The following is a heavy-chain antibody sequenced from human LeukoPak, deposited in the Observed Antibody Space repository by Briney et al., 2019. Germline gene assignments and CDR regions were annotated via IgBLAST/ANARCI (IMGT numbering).Heavy chain of an antibody. CDR1: GFTFSSYS. Sequence: GGSLRLSCAASGFTFSSYSMNWVRQAPGKGLEWVSFISSSSSYIYYADSMKGRFTISRDNAKNSLYLQMNSLRAEDTAVYYCAREIAAALNWFDPWGQGTLVTVSS. J-gene: IGHJ5*02. CDR3: AREIAAALNWFDP. D-gene: IGHD6-13*01. V-gene: IGHV3-21*01. CDR2: ISSSSSYI.